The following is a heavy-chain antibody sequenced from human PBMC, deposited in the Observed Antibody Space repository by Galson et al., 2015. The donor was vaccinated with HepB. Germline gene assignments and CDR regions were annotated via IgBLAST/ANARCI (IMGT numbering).Heavy chain of an antibody. CDR3: ARERVSGTTHYYYYYMDV. V-gene: IGHV1-69*13. CDR2: IIPIFGTA. CDR1: GGTFSSYA. Sequence: SVKVSCKASGGTFSSYAISWVRQAPGQGLEWMGGIIPIFGTANYAQKFQGRVTITADESTSTAYMELSSLRSEDTAVYYCARERVSGTTHYYYYYMDVWGKGTTVTVSS. D-gene: IGHD1-1*01. J-gene: IGHJ6*03.